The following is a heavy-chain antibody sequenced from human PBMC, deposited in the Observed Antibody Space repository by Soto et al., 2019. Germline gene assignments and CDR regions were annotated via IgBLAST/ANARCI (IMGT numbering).Heavy chain of an antibody. J-gene: IGHJ3*02. V-gene: IGHV1-18*01. CDR1: GYAFSSYG. Sequence: ASVKVSCKASGYAFSSYGITWVRQAPGQGLEWMGWISAYNGNTNYAQKHQGRVTLTTDTSTSTAYMELRSLRSDDTAVYYCARGSINGATDALDIWGQGTMVTVSS. CDR3: ARGSINGATDALDI. CDR2: ISAYNGNT. D-gene: IGHD1-20*01.